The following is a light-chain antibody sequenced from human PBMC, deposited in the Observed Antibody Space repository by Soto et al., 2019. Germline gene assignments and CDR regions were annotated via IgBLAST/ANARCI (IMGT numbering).Light chain of an antibody. CDR3: QQYHSYST. CDR1: QTISGW. J-gene: IGKJ1*01. V-gene: IGKV1-5*01. CDR2: DAS. Sequence: DNQMSQSASTLSATVRDTVTITCRASQTISGWLAWYQQRPGKAPNLLIFDASTLESGVPSRFSGSGSGTTFTLTISSLQSDDFATYYCQQYHSYSTFGQGTKVDI.